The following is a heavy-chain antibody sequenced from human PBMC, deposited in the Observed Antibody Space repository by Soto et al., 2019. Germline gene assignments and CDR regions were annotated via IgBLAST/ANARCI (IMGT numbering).Heavy chain of an antibody. Sequence: GGSLRLSCVGSGFTFSSFEMNWVRQTPGKGLEWLSYIGRSGETIYYADSVKGRFTISRDNAKSSLFLQMTGLRDEDTGIYYCARDSRGGAARRPTFYYWGRGTLVTVAS. D-gene: IGHD6-6*01. CDR3: ARDSRGGAARRPTFYY. CDR2: IGRSGETI. CDR1: GFTFSSFE. J-gene: IGHJ4*02. V-gene: IGHV3-48*03.